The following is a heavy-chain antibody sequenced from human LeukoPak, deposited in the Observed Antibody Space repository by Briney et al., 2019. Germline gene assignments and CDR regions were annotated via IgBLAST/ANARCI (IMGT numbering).Heavy chain of an antibody. V-gene: IGHV3-23*01. Sequence: GGSLRLSCAASGFTFNTHAISWVRQAPGKGLEWVAAVSDTGDLRYSANSVKGRFAISRDNSKNTAFLQMYSLRAEDTALYYCVKGGLRCGYSFEDWGQGTLVSVSS. CDR1: GFTFNTHA. J-gene: IGHJ4*02. D-gene: IGHD3-22*01. CDR3: VKGGLRCGYSFED. CDR2: VSDTGDLR.